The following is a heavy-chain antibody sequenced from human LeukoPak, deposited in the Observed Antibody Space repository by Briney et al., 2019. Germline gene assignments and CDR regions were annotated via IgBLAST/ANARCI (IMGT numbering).Heavy chain of an antibody. CDR2: INHSGST. V-gene: IGHV4-34*01. CDR1: GGSFSGYY. CDR3: ARGPDSSGYPLGY. D-gene: IGHD3-22*01. J-gene: IGHJ4*02. Sequence: SETLSLTCAVYGGSFSGYYWSWIRQPPGKGLEWIGEINHSGSTNYNPSLKSRVTISVDTSKNQFSLKLSSVTAADTAVYYCARGPDSSGYPLGYWGQGTLVTVSS.